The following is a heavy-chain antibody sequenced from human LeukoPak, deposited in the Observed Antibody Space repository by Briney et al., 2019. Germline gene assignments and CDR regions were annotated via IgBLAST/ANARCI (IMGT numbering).Heavy chain of an antibody. D-gene: IGHD4/OR15-4a*01. CDR3: ARRAGAYSHPYDY. CDR1: GFTFSSYE. J-gene: IGHJ4*02. CDR2: ISSSGSTI. V-gene: IGHV3-48*03. Sequence: GGSLRLSCAASGFTFSSYEMNWVRQAPGKGLEWVSYISSSGSTIYYADSVKGRFTISRDNAKNTLYLQMNSLRAEDTAVYYCARRAGAYSHPYDYWGQGTLVTVSS.